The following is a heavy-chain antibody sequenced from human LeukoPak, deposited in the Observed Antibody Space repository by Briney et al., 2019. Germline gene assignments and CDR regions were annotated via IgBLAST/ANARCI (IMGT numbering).Heavy chain of an antibody. V-gene: IGHV3-53*01. CDR2: IYSSGST. Sequence: TGGSLRLSCAASGFTVSSNYMSWVRQAPGKGLEWVSIIYSSGSTYYADSVKGRFTISRDNSKNTLYLQMNSLRAEDTAVYYCASGSGSYRTPYYYMDVWGKGTTVTVSS. J-gene: IGHJ6*03. CDR1: GFTVSSNY. D-gene: IGHD3-10*01. CDR3: ASGSGSYRTPYYYMDV.